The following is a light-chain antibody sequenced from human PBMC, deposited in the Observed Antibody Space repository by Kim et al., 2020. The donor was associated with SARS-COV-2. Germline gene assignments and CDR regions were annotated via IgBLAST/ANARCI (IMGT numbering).Light chain of an antibody. V-gene: IGLV10-54*01. J-gene: IGLJ3*02. CDR2: RNN. CDR3: SAWDSSLSAWV. CDR1: SNNIRNQG. Sequence: QTATLTCTGNSNNIRNQGAAWLQQHQGHPPKLLSYRNNNRPSGISERLSASRSGNTASLTITGLQPEDEADYYCSAWDSSLSAWVFGGGTKLTVL.